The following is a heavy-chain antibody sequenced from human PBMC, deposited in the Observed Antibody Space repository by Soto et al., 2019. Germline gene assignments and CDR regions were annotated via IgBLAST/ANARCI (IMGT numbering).Heavy chain of an antibody. V-gene: IGHV3-7*05. Sequence: EVQLVESGGGLVQPGGSLRLSCAASGFTFSSYWMSWVRQAPGKGLEWVANIKQDGSEKYYVDSVKGRFTISRDNAKNSLYLQMNSLRAEDTAVYYCATGGVIAAAGQRDDAFDIWGQGTMVTVSS. J-gene: IGHJ3*02. CDR3: ATGGVIAAAGQRDDAFDI. CDR1: GFTFSSYW. CDR2: IKQDGSEK. D-gene: IGHD6-13*01.